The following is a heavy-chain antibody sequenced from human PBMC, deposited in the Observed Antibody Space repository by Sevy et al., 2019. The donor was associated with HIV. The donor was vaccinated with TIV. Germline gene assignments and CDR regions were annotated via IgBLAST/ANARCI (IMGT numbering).Heavy chain of an antibody. CDR2: ISSSGSTI. CDR1: GFTFSDYY. CDR3: ARSGRYYDSSGSDY. V-gene: IGHV3-11*01. D-gene: IGHD3-22*01. Sequence: GGSLRLSCAASGFTFSDYYMSWIRQAPGKGLEWVSYISSSGSTIYYPDSGKGRFTISRANAKNSLYLQMNSLRAEDTAVYYCARSGRYYDSSGSDYWGQGTLVTVSS. J-gene: IGHJ4*02.